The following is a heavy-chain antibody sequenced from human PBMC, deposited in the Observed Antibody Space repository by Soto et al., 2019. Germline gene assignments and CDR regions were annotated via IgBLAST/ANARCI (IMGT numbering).Heavy chain of an antibody. Sequence: EVQLVESGGGLVQPGGSLRLSCVASGFTLSSYSMNWVRQAPGKGLEWISYISSGSDTIYYADSVKGRFTVSRVNAKNSLYLQMNSLRDEDTAVYYCARPGEGVLFYYALDVWGQGTTVTVSS. CDR3: ARPGEGVLFYYALDV. V-gene: IGHV3-48*02. D-gene: IGHD3-16*01. CDR1: GFTLSSYS. J-gene: IGHJ6*02. CDR2: ISSGSDTI.